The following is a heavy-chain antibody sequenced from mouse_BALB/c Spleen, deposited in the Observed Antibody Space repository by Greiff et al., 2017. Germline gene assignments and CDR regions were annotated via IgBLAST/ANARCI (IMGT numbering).Heavy chain of an antibody. Sequence: EVQVVESGTVLARPGASVKMSCKASGYSFTSYWMHWVKQRPGQGLEWIGAIYPGNSDTSYNQKFKGKAKLTAVTSASTAYMELSSLTNEDSAVYYCTSGDFYYFDYWGQGTTLTVSS. D-gene: IGHD3-3*01. CDR2: IYPGNSDT. CDR1: GYSFTSYW. J-gene: IGHJ2*01. CDR3: TSGDFYYFDY. V-gene: IGHV1-5*01.